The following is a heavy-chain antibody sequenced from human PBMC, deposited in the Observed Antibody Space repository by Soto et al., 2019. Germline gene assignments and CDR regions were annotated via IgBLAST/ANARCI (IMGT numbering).Heavy chain of an antibody. V-gene: IGHV4-59*08. Sequence: SETQSLTCTVSGGSISSYYWSWIRQPPGKGLEWIGYIYYSGSTNYNPSLKSRVTISVDTSKNQFSLKLSSVTAADTAVYYCARQGLITYYYGSGSYNNWFDPWGQGTLVTVSS. J-gene: IGHJ5*02. CDR3: ARQGLITYYYGSGSYNNWFDP. D-gene: IGHD3-10*01. CDR2: IYYSGST. CDR1: GGSISSYY.